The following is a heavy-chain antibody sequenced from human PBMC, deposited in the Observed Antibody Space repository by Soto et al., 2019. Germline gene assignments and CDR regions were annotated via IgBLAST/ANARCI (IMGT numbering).Heavy chain of an antibody. CDR2: IYYLGNT. V-gene: IGHV4-39*07. J-gene: IGHJ5*01. D-gene: IGHD3-3*01. CDR1: GGSISSGSSY. Sequence: SETLSLTCTVSGGSISSGSSYWGWIRQPPGKGLEWIGNIYYLGNTYYNPSLGGRVSISVDTSKNQFSLKLSSVTAADTAVYYCARADYDFWSGYQPKNWFDSWGQGTLVTVSS. CDR3: ARADYDFWSGYQPKNWFDS.